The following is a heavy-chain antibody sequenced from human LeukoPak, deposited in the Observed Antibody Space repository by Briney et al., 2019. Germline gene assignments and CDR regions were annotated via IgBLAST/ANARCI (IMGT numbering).Heavy chain of an antibody. CDR1: RYTFTSYD. CDR3: ARVVGATSEFDY. CDR2: MNPNRGNT. V-gene: IGHV1-8*01. Sequence: ASVKVSCEASRYTFTSYDINWVRQATGQGLEWMGWMNPNRGNTGYAQKFQGRVTMTRNTSISTAYMELSSLRSEDTAVYYCARVVGATSEFDYWGQGTLVTVST. J-gene: IGHJ4*02. D-gene: IGHD1-26*01.